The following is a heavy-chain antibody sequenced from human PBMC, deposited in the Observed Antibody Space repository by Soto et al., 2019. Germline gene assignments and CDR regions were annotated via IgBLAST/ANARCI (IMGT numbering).Heavy chain of an antibody. V-gene: IGHV1-69*01. CDR2: IIPIFGTA. J-gene: IGHJ4*02. CDR3: AGDGGRHSGGIDY. Sequence: QVQLVQSGAEVKKPGSSVKVSCKASGGTFSSYSINWVRQAPGQGLEWMGEIIPIFGTANYAQKFQGRVTITADESTSTAYMEPSSLRSGDTAVYYGAGDGGRHSGGIDYWGQGTLVTVSS. D-gene: IGHD1-26*01. CDR1: GGTFSSYS.